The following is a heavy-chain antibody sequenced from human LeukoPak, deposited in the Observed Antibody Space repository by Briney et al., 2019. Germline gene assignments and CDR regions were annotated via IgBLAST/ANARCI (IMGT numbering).Heavy chain of an antibody. CDR2: INPNSGGT. J-gene: IGHJ6*03. V-gene: IGHV1-2*02. CDR3: ARDKGAVIYYYYYYMDV. D-gene: IGHD1-26*01. Sequence: GASVKVSCKASGYTFTGYYMHWVRQAPGQGLEWMGWINPNSGGTNYAQKFQGRVTMTRDTSISTAYMELSRLRSDDTAVYYCARDKGAVIYYYYYYMDVWGKGTTVTVSS. CDR1: GYTFTGYY.